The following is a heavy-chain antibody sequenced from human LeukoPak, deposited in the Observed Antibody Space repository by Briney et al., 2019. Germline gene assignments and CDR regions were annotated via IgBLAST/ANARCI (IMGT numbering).Heavy chain of an antibody. V-gene: IGHV3-48*01. J-gene: IGHJ5*02. CDR1: GFTFSTFG. Sequence: PGGSLRLSCAASGFTFSTFGMTWVRQAPGKGLEWIPYISSSSRTIYYSDSVKGRFTISRDNGKDSLHLQMNSLSVDDTATYFCARVHALKPEAFDLWGQGTLVTVSS. CDR2: ISSSSRTI. CDR3: ARVHALKPEAFDL. D-gene: IGHD1-14*01.